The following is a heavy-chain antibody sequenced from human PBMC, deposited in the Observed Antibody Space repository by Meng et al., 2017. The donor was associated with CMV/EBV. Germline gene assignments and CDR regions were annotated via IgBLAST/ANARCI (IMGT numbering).Heavy chain of an antibody. D-gene: IGHD3-10*01. Sequence: VQPVQSGPEVKTPGASVKGSCKASGYTFTSYGIIWVRQAPGQGLEWMGWISAYNGNTNYAQKLQGRVTMTTDTSTSTAYMELRSLRSDDTAVYYCARDPLFGGGGRFDLWGRGTLVTVSS. J-gene: IGHJ2*01. CDR1: GYTFTSYG. CDR3: ARDPLFGGGGRFDL. CDR2: ISAYNGNT. V-gene: IGHV1-18*01.